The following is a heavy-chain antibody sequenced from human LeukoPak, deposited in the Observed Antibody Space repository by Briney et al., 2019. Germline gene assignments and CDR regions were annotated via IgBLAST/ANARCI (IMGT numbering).Heavy chain of an antibody. Sequence: GASLRLSCAGSGFIFDNYAMVWVRQAPGEGLEWVSGISDSGERTFYSDSAEGRFTISRDNVMNTLYLQMTSLRAEDTAVYYCAKVLSPRLLATNLDSWGQGALVTVS. CDR2: ISDSGERT. J-gene: IGHJ4*02. CDR1: GFIFDNYA. D-gene: IGHD5-12*01. CDR3: AKVLSPRLLATNLDS. V-gene: IGHV3-23*01.